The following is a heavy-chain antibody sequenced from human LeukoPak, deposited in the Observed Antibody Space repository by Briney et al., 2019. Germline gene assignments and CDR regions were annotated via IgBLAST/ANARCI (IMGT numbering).Heavy chain of an antibody. CDR1: GFTFSSYW. J-gene: IGHJ4*02. V-gene: IGHV3-7*03. CDR2: IKQDGSEK. D-gene: IGHD4-11*01. Sequence: PGGSLRLSCAASGFTFSSYWMSWVRQAPGKGLEWVANIKQDGSEKYYVDSVKGRFTISRDNSKNTLYLQMNSLRVEDTAIYYCAKGPLDYIHGTHYFDYWGQGTLVTVSS. CDR3: AKGPLDYIHGTHYFDY.